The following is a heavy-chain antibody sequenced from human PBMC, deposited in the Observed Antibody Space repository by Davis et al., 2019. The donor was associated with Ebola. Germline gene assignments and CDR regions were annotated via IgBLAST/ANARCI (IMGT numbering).Heavy chain of an antibody. D-gene: IGHD3-16*01. J-gene: IGHJ5*02. CDR2: INGDGSST. CDR3: TRGRGDGGLNWFDP. Sequence: PGGSLRLSCAASGFTFSDYWMHWVRHVPGEGPVWVSRINGDGSSTNYADSVKGRFTLSRDNVNNTLYLQMNGLRVEDTALYYCTRGRGDGGLNWFDPWGQGTLVTVSS. CDR1: GFTFSDYW. V-gene: IGHV3-74*01.